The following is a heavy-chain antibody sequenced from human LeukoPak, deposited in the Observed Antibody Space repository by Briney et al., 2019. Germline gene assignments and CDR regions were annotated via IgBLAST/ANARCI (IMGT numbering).Heavy chain of an antibody. CDR3: AHQPSGSYSIDY. D-gene: IGHD1-26*01. J-gene: IGHJ4*02. Sequence: SETLSLTCTVSGGSISSTTSYWGWIRQPPGKGLEWVGSFYYSGSTSFNPSLKSGVTISADMSKNQFSLKLSSVTAADTAVYYCAHQPSGSYSIDYWGQGTLVTASS. CDR2: FYYSGST. CDR1: GGSISSTTSY. V-gene: IGHV4-39*01.